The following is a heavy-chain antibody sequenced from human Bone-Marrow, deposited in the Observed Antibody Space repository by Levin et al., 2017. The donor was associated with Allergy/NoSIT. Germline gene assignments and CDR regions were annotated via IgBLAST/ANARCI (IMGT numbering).Heavy chain of an antibody. V-gene: IGHV4-31*03. CDR3: ARVGYYQHYYYYGMDV. CDR1: GGSISSGGYY. Sequence: SQTLSLTCTVSGGSISSGGYYWSWIRQHPGKGLEWIGYIYYSGSTYYNPSLKSRVTISVDTSKNQFSLKLSSVTAADTAVYYCARVGYYQHYYYYGMDVWGQGTTVTVSS. CDR2: IYYSGST. D-gene: IGHD3-22*01. J-gene: IGHJ6*02.